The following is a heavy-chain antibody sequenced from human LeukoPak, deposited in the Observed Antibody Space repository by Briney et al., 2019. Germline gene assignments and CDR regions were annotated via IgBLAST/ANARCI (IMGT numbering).Heavy chain of an antibody. V-gene: IGHV3-7*01. J-gene: IGHJ4*02. CDR3: ARLFRDVTTFDY. CDR1: GFTFSSYW. Sequence: PGGSLRLSCAASGFTFSSYWMSWVRQAPGKGLEWVANIKQGGSEKYYVDSVKGRFTISRDNVQNSLYLQMNSLRAEDTAVYYCARLFRDVTTFDYWGQGTLVTVSS. D-gene: IGHD1-1*01. CDR2: IKQGGSEK.